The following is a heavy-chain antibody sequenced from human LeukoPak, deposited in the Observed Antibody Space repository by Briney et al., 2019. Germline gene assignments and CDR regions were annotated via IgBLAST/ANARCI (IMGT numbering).Heavy chain of an antibody. J-gene: IGHJ4*02. V-gene: IGHV1-2*02. CDR2: INPNSGGT. CDR3: ARDKQHLRRAIDY. Sequence: ASVKVSCKASGYTFTGYYMHWVRQAPGQGLEWMGWINPNSGGTNYAQKFQGRVTMTRDTSISTAYMELSRLRSDDTAVYYCARDKQHLRRAIDYWGQGTLVTVSS. D-gene: IGHD6-13*01. CDR1: GYTFTGYY.